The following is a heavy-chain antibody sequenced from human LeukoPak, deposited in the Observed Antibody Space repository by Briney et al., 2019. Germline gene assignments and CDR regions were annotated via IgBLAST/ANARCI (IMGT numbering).Heavy chain of an antibody. J-gene: IGHJ4*02. D-gene: IGHD2-2*01. CDR1: GGSISSYY. V-gene: IGHV4-59*12. CDR3: ARGRRVVVPAAITRLDY. Sequence: SETLSLTCTVSGGSISSYYWSWIRQPPGKGLEWIGYIYYSGSTNYNPSLKSRVTISVDTSKNQFSLKLSSVTAADTAVYYCARGRRVVVPAAITRLDYWGRGTLVTVSS. CDR2: IYYSGST.